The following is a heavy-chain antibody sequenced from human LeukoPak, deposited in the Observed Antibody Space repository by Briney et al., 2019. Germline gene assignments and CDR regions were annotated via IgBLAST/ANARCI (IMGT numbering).Heavy chain of an antibody. Sequence: PGGSLRLSCAASGFTFSSYGMHWVRQAPGKGLEWVAVISYDGSNKYYADSVKGRFTISRDNSKNTLYLQMNSLRAEDTAVYYCAKDRYSGHDFSEGYYFDYWGQGTLVTVSS. J-gene: IGHJ4*02. CDR3: AKDRYSGHDFSEGYYFDY. CDR2: ISYDGSNK. CDR1: GFTFSSYG. V-gene: IGHV3-30*18. D-gene: IGHD5-12*01.